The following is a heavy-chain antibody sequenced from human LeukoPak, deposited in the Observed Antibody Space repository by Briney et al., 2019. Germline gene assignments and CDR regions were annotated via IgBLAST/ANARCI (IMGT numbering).Heavy chain of an antibody. V-gene: IGHV4-39*07. D-gene: IGHD3-3*01. CDR1: GGSISSSNYY. Sequence: SETLSLTCTVSGGSISSSNYYWGWIRQPPGKGLEWIGSIFYSGSTYYNESLKSRVTISVDTSKNQVSPKLSSVTAADTAVYYCVRSDDFWSGYYGYWGQGTLVTVSS. CDR2: IFYSGST. J-gene: IGHJ4*02. CDR3: VRSDDFWSGYYGY.